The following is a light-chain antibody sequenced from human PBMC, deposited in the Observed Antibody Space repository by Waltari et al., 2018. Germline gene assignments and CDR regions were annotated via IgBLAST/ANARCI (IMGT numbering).Light chain of an antibody. CDR2: KAN. CDR3: ALDMGRGIWV. V-gene: IGLV8-61*01. J-gene: IGLJ3*02. CDR1: SSPLPTTSH. Sequence: QTVVPQEPSLSVSLRCTVTLTCSLSSSPLPTTSHYTWYQQTPGHAPRTIVYKANARSSWVPDRFSGSILGKTAAVTITGAQADDESDYYCALDMGRGIWVFGGGTRLTVL.